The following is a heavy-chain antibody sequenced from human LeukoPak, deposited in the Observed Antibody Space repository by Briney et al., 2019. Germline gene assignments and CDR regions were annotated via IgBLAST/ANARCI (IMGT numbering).Heavy chain of an antibody. Sequence: PGGSLRPSCVASGFTFSTFWMGWARQAPGRGLEWVASIKEDGSEKKFVESVKGRFSISRDNAKNSVYLQMNSLKVEDTAVYYCTRNERWGQGTLVTVSS. V-gene: IGHV3-7*03. D-gene: IGHD1-1*01. CDR3: TRNER. J-gene: IGHJ4*02. CDR1: GFTFSTFW. CDR2: IKEDGSEK.